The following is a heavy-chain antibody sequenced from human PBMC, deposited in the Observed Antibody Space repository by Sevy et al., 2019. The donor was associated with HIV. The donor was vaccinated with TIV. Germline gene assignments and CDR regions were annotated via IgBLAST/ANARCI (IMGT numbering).Heavy chain of an antibody. J-gene: IGHJ5*02. D-gene: IGHD3-22*01. CDR2: IYPGDSDT. Sequence: GESLKISCKGSGYSFTSYWIGWVRQMPGKGLEWMGIIYPGDSDTRYSPSFQGQVTISADKSISTAYLQWGSLKASDTDMYYCARQVPSYYYDSSGYYYLNWFDPWGQGTLVTVSS. CDR1: GYSFTSYW. CDR3: ARQVPSYYYDSSGYYYLNWFDP. V-gene: IGHV5-51*01.